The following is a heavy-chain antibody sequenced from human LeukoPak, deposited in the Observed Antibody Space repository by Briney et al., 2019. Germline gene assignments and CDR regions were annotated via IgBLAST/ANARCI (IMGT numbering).Heavy chain of an antibody. Sequence: SQTLSLTCTVSGGSISSGGYYWSWIGQYPGTGLEWIGYTYYRESTYSNPSLKSRVTISLDTSKNQFSLKLSSVTAADTAVYYCARMSRWSASSGYYDDGDYWGQGTLVTVSS. J-gene: IGHJ4*02. CDR3: ARMSRWSASSGYYDDGDY. CDR2: TYYREST. V-gene: IGHV4-31*03. CDR1: GGSISSGGYY. D-gene: IGHD3-22*01.